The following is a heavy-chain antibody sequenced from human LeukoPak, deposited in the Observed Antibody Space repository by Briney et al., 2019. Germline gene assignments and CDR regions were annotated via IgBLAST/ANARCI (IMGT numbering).Heavy chain of an antibody. CDR1: GFTVSSNY. CDR3: AKDKNRHYYFGMDV. CDR2: ISGSGATT. Sequence: GGSLRLSCAASGFTVSSNYMSWVRQAPGKGLEWVSAISGSGATTYYADYVKGRFTISRDNSKNTLYLQMNSLRAEDTAVYYCAKDKNRHYYFGMDVWGQGTTVTVSS. V-gene: IGHV3-23*01. J-gene: IGHJ6*02.